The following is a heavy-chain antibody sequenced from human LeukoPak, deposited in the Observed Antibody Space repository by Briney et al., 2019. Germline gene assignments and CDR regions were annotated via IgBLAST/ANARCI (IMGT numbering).Heavy chain of an antibody. CDR2: IIPILGIA. V-gene: IGHV1-69*04. Sequence: SVKVSCKASGGTFSSYAISWVRQAPGQGLEWMGRIIPILGIANYAQKFQGRVTITADKSTSTAYMELSSLRSEDTAVYYCARVSCSTSCYAGYFQHWGQGTLVTVSS. J-gene: IGHJ1*01. CDR3: ARVSCSTSCYAGYFQH. D-gene: IGHD2-2*01. CDR1: GGTFSSYA.